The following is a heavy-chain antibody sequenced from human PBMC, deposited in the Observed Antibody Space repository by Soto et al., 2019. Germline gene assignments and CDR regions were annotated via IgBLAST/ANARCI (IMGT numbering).Heavy chain of an antibody. D-gene: IGHD5-12*01. CDR1: GDTFRNEI. CDR2: IIPLLDIA. Sequence: SVKVSCKASGDTFRNEIITWVRQAPGQGLEWMGRIIPLLDIANYAPKFQGRVTLTADKSTSTAYMELNSLRSEDTAVYFCVRDSPIGNTYSGYDGFDHWGQGTLVTVSS. J-gene: IGHJ4*02. V-gene: IGHV1-69*04. CDR3: VRDSPIGNTYSGYDGFDH.